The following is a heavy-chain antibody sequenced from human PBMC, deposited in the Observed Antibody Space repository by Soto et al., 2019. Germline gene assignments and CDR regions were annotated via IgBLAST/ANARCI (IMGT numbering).Heavy chain of an antibody. CDR1: GGSISSGGYY. Sequence: QVQLQESGPGLVKPSQTLSLTCTVSGGSISSGGYYWSWIRQHPGKGLEWIGYIYYSGSTYYNPSLKSRVTISVDTSKNQFSLKLSSVTAADTAVYYCARADPDYGDSTDAEYFQHWGQGTLVTVSS. CDR2: IYYSGST. D-gene: IGHD4-17*01. V-gene: IGHV4-31*03. J-gene: IGHJ1*01. CDR3: ARADPDYGDSTDAEYFQH.